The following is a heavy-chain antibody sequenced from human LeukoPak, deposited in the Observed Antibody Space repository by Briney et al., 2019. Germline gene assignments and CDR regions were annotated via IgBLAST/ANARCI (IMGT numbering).Heavy chain of an antibody. D-gene: IGHD3-10*01. Sequence: PGGSLRLSCAASGFTFSNYWMHWVRQAPGKGLVWVSRINSDGSSTTSADSVKGRFTISRDNAKNTLYLQMNSLRAEDTAVYYCATGSGSYYDSWGLGTLVTVSS. V-gene: IGHV3-74*01. J-gene: IGHJ4*02. CDR2: INSDGSST. CDR3: ATGSGSYYDS. CDR1: GFTFSNYW.